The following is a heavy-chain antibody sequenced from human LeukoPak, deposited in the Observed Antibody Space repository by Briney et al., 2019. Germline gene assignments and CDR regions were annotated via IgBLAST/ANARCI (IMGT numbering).Heavy chain of an antibody. J-gene: IGHJ5*02. CDR2: IIPIFGTA. Sequence: SVKVSCKASGGTFSSYSISWVRQAPGQGLVWMGGIIPIFGTAKYAPKFQGRVTLTADESTSTAYMELSSLRSEDTAVYYCARDARQQPANWFDPWGQGTLVTVSS. V-gene: IGHV1-69*13. D-gene: IGHD5-18*01. CDR1: GGTFSSYS. CDR3: ARDARQQPANWFDP.